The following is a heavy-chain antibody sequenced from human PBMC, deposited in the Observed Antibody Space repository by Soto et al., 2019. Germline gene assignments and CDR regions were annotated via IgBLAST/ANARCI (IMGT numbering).Heavy chain of an antibody. CDR1: GYTFTDYA. CDR3: AREGFTFGPGAVRGAFDT. CDR2: INAGNGNT. V-gene: IGHV1-3*01. D-gene: IGHD4-4*01. J-gene: IGHJ3*02. Sequence: ASVKVSCKASGYTFTDYAMHWVRQAPGQRLEWMGWINAGNGNTKYSQKFQGRVTITRDTSASTAYMELSSLTSEDTAIYYCAREGFTFGPGAVRGAFDTWGQGTMVTVSS.